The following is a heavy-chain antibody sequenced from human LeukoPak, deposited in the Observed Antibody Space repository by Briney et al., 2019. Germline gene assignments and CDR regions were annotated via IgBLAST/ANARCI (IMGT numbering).Heavy chain of an antibody. CDR1: GFTFTDYA. V-gene: IGHV3-30*04. CDR2: ISDDGRQT. D-gene: IGHD2-2*03. Sequence: GRSLRLSCAASGFTFTDYAMNWVRQAPGTGLEWVAVISDDGRQTYYADSVKGRFTVSRDNSRDTVYLQMNSLRAEDTAVYYCAKDWMISLDYWGQGTLVTVSS. CDR3: AKDWMISLDY. J-gene: IGHJ4*02.